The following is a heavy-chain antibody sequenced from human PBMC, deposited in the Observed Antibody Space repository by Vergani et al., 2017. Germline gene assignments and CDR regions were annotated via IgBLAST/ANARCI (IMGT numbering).Heavy chain of an antibody. CDR2: ISGSGGST. J-gene: IGHJ4*02. CDR1: GFTFSSYA. V-gene: IGHV3-23*01. D-gene: IGHD6-19*01. CDR3: ARSFFQYSSGWYYFDY. Sequence: EVQLLESGGGLVQPGGSLRLSCAASGFTFSSYAMSWVRQAPGKGLEWVSAISGSGGSTYYADSVKGRFTISRDNSKNTLYLQMNSLRAEDTAVYYCARSFFQYSSGWYYFDYWGQGTLVTVSS.